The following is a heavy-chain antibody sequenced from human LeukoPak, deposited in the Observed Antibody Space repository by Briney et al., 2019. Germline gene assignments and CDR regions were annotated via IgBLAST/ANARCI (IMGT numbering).Heavy chain of an antibody. J-gene: IGHJ4*02. D-gene: IGHD5-18*01. CDR1: GGSFRGYY. CDR3: ARARMDTAMVLLDY. CDR2: INHSGST. Sequence: SETLSLTCAAYGGSFRGYYWSWIRQPPGKGLEWIGEINHSGSTNYNPSLKSRVTISVDTSKNQFSLKLSSVTAADTAVYYCARARMDTAMVLLDYWGQGTLVTVSS. V-gene: IGHV4-34*01.